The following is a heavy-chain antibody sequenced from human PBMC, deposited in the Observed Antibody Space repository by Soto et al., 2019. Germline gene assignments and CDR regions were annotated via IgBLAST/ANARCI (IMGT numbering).Heavy chain of an antibody. D-gene: IGHD3-22*01. CDR3: AKDISSGPYYYDSSGYTSLGYFQH. CDR2: ISWDGGST. Sequence: GGSLRLSCAASGFTFDDYTMHWVRQAPGKSLEWVSLISWDGGSTYYADSVKGRFTISRDNSKNSLYLQMNSLRTEDTALYYCAKDISSGPYYYDSSGYTSLGYFQHWGQGTLVTVSS. J-gene: IGHJ1*01. CDR1: GFTFDDYT. V-gene: IGHV3-43*01.